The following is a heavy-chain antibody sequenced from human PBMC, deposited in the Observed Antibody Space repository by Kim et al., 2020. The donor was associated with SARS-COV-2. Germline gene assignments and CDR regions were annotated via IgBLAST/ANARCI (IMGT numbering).Heavy chain of an antibody. J-gene: IGHJ5*02. Sequence: GESLKISCKGSGYSFTSYWIGWVRQMPGKGLGWMGIIYPGDSDTRYSPSFQGQVTISADKSISTAYLQWSSLKASDTAMYYCARLGTYCGGDCYSKGLDPWGQGTLVTVSS. CDR1: GYSFTSYW. V-gene: IGHV5-51*01. CDR2: IYPGDSDT. CDR3: ARLGTYCGGDCYSKGLDP. D-gene: IGHD2-21*02.